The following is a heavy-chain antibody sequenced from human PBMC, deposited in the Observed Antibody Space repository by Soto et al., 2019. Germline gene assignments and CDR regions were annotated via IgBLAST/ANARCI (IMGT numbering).Heavy chain of an antibody. D-gene: IGHD2-15*01. CDR3: ARGGRVPAAPDY. V-gene: IGHV1-2*02. CDR2: INPKSGGT. J-gene: IGHJ4*02. CDR1: GYTFTGYY. Sequence: ASVKVSCKASGYTFTGYYMHWVRQAPGQGLEWMGWINPKSGGTNYAQKFQGRVTMTRDTSISTAYMELSRLRSDDTAVYYCARGGRVPAAPDYWGQGTLVTVSS.